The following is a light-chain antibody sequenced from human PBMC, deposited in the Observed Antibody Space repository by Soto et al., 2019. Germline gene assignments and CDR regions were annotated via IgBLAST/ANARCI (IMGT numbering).Light chain of an antibody. Sequence: DIPLTQSHSTLSASGPDRGTIXGWASQSISSWLAWYQQKPGKAPKLLIYDASSLESGVPSRFSGSGSGTEFTLTISSLQPDDFATYYCQHYNSYSEAFGQGTKVDIK. V-gene: IGKV1-5*01. CDR3: QHYNSYSEA. CDR2: DAS. J-gene: IGKJ1*01. CDR1: QSISSW.